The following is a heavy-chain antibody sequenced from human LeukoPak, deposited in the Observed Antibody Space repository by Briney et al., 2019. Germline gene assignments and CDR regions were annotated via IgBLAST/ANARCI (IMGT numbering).Heavy chain of an antibody. Sequence: SETLSLTCTVSGGSINSYYWTWIRQPPGKGVEWIGNIYNSENTNYNPSLKSRVTMSIDTSKNQFSLKLSSVTAADTAIYYCARDAKYYFGSRTYFFFEYWGQGTLLTVSS. V-gene: IGHV4-59*12. CDR3: ARDAKYYFGSRTYFFFEY. CDR2: IYNSENT. J-gene: IGHJ4*02. CDR1: GGSINSYY. D-gene: IGHD3-10*01.